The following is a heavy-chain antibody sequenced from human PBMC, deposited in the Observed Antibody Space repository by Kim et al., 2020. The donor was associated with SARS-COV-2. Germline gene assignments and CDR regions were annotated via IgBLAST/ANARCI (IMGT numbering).Heavy chain of an antibody. V-gene: IGHV1-18*01. CDR2: NT. Sequence: NTNDAQKLQGRVTMTTATSPSTAYMELRSLRSDDTAVYYCARVREYGMDVWGQGTTVTVSS. J-gene: IGHJ6*02. CDR3: ARVREYGMDV.